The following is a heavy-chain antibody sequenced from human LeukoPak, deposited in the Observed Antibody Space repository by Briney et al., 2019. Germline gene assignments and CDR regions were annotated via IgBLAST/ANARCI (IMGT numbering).Heavy chain of an antibody. V-gene: IGHV3-7*01. CDR1: GFTFSSYW. CDR3: ASGGGFWSGKYYFDY. Sequence: GGSLRLSCAASGFTFSSYWMSWVRQAPGKGLEWVANIKQDGSEKYYVDSVKSRFTISRDNAKNSLYLQMNSLRAEDTAAYYCASGGGFWSGKYYFDYWGQGTLVTVSS. J-gene: IGHJ4*02. D-gene: IGHD3-3*01. CDR2: IKQDGSEK.